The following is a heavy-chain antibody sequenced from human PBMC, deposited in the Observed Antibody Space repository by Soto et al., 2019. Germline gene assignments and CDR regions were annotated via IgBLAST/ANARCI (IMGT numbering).Heavy chain of an antibody. Sequence: QVQLVESGGGVVQPGRSLRLSCATSGFTFSEQGIHWVRQAPGKGLEWVAFMWPDGSGEVYVDPVRGRFTMSRDNAKSAVFLQMGRLRAEDTCVYYWVRDGAIGEWNFGYWGQGTLVTVS. CDR3: VRDGAIGEWNFGY. V-gene: IGHV3-33*01. CDR2: MWPDGSGE. CDR1: GFTFSEQG. J-gene: IGHJ4*02. D-gene: IGHD3-3*01.